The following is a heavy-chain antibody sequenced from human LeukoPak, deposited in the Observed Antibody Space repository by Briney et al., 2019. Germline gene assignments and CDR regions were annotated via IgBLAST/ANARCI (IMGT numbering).Heavy chain of an antibody. Sequence: SETLSLTCTVSGGSTSSGDYYWGWIRQAPGMGLEWIGSIYYNGDTYYNPSLKSRVTISIDTSKNYFSVRLSSMTAADTAVYYCARHQAGARYGFDYWGQGNLVTVSS. CDR3: ARHQAGARYGFDY. CDR2: IYYNGDT. D-gene: IGHD1-26*01. V-gene: IGHV4-39*01. CDR1: GGSTSSGDYY. J-gene: IGHJ4*02.